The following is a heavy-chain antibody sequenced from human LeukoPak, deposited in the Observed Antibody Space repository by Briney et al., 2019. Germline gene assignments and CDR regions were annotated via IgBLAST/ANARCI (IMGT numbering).Heavy chain of an antibody. CDR2: ISGSGGST. CDR3: ATYITSAGTG. D-gene: IGHD6-13*01. Sequence: GSLRLSCAASGFTFSSYAMSWVRQAPGKGLKWVSAISGSGGSTYYADSVKGRFTISRDNSKDTLYLQMNSLRAEDTALYYCATYITSAGTGWGQGTLVTVSS. V-gene: IGHV3-23*01. CDR1: GFTFSSYA. J-gene: IGHJ4*02.